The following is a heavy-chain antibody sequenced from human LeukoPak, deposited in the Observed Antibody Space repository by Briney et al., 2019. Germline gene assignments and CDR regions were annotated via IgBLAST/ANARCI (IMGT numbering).Heavy chain of an antibody. Sequence: PGGSLRLSCAASGFTFSSYGMHWVRQAPGKGLEWVAVIWYDGSNKYYADSVKGRFTISRDNSKNTLYLQMNSLRAEDTAVYYCAKSGYGYWGYFDYWGQGTLVTVSS. D-gene: IGHD5-18*01. CDR2: IWYDGSNK. J-gene: IGHJ4*02. CDR1: GFTFSSYG. V-gene: IGHV3-33*06. CDR3: AKSGYGYWGYFDY.